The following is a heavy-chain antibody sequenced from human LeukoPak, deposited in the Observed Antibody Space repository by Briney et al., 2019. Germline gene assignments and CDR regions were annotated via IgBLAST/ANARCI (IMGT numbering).Heavy chain of an antibody. Sequence: SGGSLRLSCAASGFTFTSGWMTWGRQAPGKGQEWVANRKQDGSEKPSLNSGKGRFTNSRDNAKSSLYLQMNSLRAEETAMYYCARSSGSRHSVDYWGQGTLVTVSS. CDR3: ARSSGSRHSVDY. V-gene: IGHV3-7*04. J-gene: IGHJ4*02. D-gene: IGHD1-26*01. CDR2: RKQDGSEK. CDR1: GFTFTSGW.